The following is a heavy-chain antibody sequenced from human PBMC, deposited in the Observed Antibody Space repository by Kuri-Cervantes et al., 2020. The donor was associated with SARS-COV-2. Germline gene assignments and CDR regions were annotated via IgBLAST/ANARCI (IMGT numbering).Heavy chain of an antibody. V-gene: IGHV3-48*02. CDR3: AREAPCRIVGAICYGMDV. J-gene: IGHJ6*02. CDR1: GFTFSSYS. CDR2: ISSSSSTI. D-gene: IGHD1-26*01. Sequence: GESLKISCAASGFTFSSYSMNWVRQAPGKGLEWVSYISSSSSTIYYADSVKGRFTISRDNAKNSLYLQMYSLRDEDTAVYYCAREAPCRIVGAICYGMDVWGQGTTVTVSS.